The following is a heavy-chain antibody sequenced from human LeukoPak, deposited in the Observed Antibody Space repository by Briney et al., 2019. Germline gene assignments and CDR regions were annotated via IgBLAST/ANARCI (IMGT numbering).Heavy chain of an antibody. CDR2: IYHSGST. CDR3: AREASLVGPTWVYYYIDV. D-gene: IGHD1-26*01. J-gene: IGHJ6*03. V-gene: IGHV4-61*08. CDR1: GGSISSGGYY. Sequence: PSETLSLTCTVSGGSISSGGYYWSWIRQPPGKGLEWIGYIYHSGSTYYNPSLKSRVTISVDTSKNQFSLKLSSVTAADTAVYYCAREASLVGPTWVYYYIDVWGKGTTVTVSS.